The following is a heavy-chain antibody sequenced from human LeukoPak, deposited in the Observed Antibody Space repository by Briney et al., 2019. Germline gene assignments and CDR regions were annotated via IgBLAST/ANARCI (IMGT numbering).Heavy chain of an antibody. Sequence: SETLSLTCAVYGGSFSGYYWSWIRQPPGKGLEWIGEINHSGSTNYNPSLKSRVTISVDTSKNQFSLKLSSVTAADTAVYYCASRTSGLYYGMDVWGQGTTVTVSS. D-gene: IGHD1/OR15-1a*01. CDR2: INHSGST. CDR1: GGSFSGYY. V-gene: IGHV4-34*01. CDR3: ASRTSGLYYGMDV. J-gene: IGHJ6*02.